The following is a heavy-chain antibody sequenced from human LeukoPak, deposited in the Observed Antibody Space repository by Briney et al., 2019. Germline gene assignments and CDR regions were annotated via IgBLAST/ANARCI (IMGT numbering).Heavy chain of an antibody. CDR2: IYTSGST. Sequence: KPSETLSLTCTVSGGSISSYYWSWIRQPAGKGLEWIGRIYTSGSTNYNPSLKSRVTMSVDTSKNQLSLKLSSVTAADTAVYYCARVAEYSSSFSEWYYMDVWGKGTTVTVSS. J-gene: IGHJ6*03. V-gene: IGHV4-4*07. CDR3: ARVAEYSSSFSEWYYMDV. D-gene: IGHD6-6*01. CDR1: GGSISSYY.